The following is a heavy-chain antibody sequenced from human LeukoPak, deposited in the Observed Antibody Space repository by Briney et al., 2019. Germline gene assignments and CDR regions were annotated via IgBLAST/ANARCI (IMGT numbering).Heavy chain of an antibody. CDR3: ARDRRAVAGTYFQH. V-gene: IGHV1-2*02. CDR2: INPNSGGT. CDR1: GYTFTGYY. J-gene: IGHJ1*01. D-gene: IGHD6-19*01. Sequence: ASVKVSCKASGYTFTGYYMHWVRQAPGQGLEWMGWINPNSGGTNYAQKFQGRVTMTRDTSISTAYMELRSLRSDDTAVYYCARDRRAVAGTYFQHWGQGTLVTVSS.